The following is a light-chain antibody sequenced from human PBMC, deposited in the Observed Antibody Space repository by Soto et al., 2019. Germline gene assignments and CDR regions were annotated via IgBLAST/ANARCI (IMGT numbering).Light chain of an antibody. J-gene: IGLJ2*01. CDR2: EVS. CDR3: STYTGFYTLV. Sequence: QSVLTKPASVSGSPGQSITISCSGTSRDVGSYSLVSWYQQRPGKVPQLIIYEVSKRPSGVSNRFSGSKSANTASLTISGLQGDDEADYYCSTYTGFYTLVFGGGTKVTVL. V-gene: IGLV2-23*02. CDR1: SRDVGSYSL.